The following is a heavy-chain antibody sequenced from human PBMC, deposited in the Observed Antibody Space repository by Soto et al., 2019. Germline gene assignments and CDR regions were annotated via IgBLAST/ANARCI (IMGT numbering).Heavy chain of an antibody. D-gene: IGHD6-25*01. CDR1: GGSISSYY. V-gene: IGHV4-59*01. CDR2: IHSAGST. Sequence: PSETLSLTCAVSGGSISSYYWSWIRQPPGKGLEWIGYIHSAGSTDYNPSLKSRVTISVDTSMNQFSLKLNSVTAADTAVYYCARFGRRLSAPVFDYWGQGFLVTVS. J-gene: IGHJ4*02. CDR3: ARFGRRLSAPVFDY.